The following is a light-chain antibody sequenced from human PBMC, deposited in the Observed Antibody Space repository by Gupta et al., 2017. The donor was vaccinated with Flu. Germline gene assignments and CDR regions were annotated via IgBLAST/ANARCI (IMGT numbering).Light chain of an antibody. J-gene: IGKJ2*01. CDR2: GTC. V-gene: IGKV3-20*01. CDR1: SCIDMNK. CDR3: PHYWAPPYT. Sequence: RVPLCCGASSCIDMNKSAWYDDNSGQATSLIIDGTCNMAPGIPARFSGGGSGPEFTLTINRLGPDDSVLCYCPHYWAPPYTFGQGTKLEIK.